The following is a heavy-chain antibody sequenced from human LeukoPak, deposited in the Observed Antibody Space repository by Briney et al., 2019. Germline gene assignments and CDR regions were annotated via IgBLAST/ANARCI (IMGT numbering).Heavy chain of an antibody. J-gene: IGHJ4*02. Sequence: GASVKVSCKASGYTFTSYYMHWVRQAPGQGLEWMGIINPSGGSTSYAQKFQGRVTMTRDMSTSTVYMELSSLRSEDAAVYYCARGGPLAYCGGDCYWRGLYFDYWGQGTLVTVPS. CDR3: ARGGPLAYCGGDCYWRGLYFDY. D-gene: IGHD2-21*02. V-gene: IGHV1-46*01. CDR2: INPSGGST. CDR1: GYTFTSYY.